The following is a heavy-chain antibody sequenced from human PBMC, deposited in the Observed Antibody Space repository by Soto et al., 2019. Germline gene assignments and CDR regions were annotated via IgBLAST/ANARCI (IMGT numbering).Heavy chain of an antibody. D-gene: IGHD2-2*01. V-gene: IGHV1-69*01. CDR2: IIPISGTA. Sequence: QVQLVQSGAEVKKPGSSVKVSCKASGGTFSSYAISWVRQAPGQGLEWMGGIIPISGTANYAQKFQGRVTITAEESTSTAYMKLSSLRAEDTAVYYCARTQGSSTSLEIYYYYYYGMDVWGQGTTVTVSS. J-gene: IGHJ6*02. CDR1: GGTFSSYA. CDR3: ARTQGSSTSLEIYYYYYYGMDV.